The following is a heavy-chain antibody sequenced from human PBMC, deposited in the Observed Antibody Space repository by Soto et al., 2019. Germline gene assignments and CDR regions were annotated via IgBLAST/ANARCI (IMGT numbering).Heavy chain of an antibody. CDR1: GYTFTNYG. V-gene: IGHV1-18*04. J-gene: IGHJ1*01. CDR3: ARGGSSWSAEYYQH. D-gene: IGHD6-13*01. CDR2: IIGYNGDT. Sequence: QVQLVQSGGEVKKPGASVKVSCKASGYTFTNYGINWVRQAPGQGPEWMGWIIGYNGDTKYSQIFQGRVTMTTDTSTSTAYMELRSLRSDDTAVYYCARGGSSWSAEYYQHWGQGTLVIVSS.